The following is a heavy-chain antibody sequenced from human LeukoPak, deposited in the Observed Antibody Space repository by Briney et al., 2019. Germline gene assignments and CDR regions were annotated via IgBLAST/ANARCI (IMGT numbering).Heavy chain of an antibody. CDR1: GGTFSSYA. J-gene: IGHJ4*02. Sequence: ASVKVSCKASGGTFSSYAISWVRQAPGQGLEWMGGIIPIFGTANYAQKFQGRVTITADESTSTAYMELSSLRSEDTAVYYCARGRGDGGVFDYWGQGTLVTVSS. V-gene: IGHV1-69*13. D-gene: IGHD4-23*01. CDR2: IIPIFGTA. CDR3: ARGRGDGGVFDY.